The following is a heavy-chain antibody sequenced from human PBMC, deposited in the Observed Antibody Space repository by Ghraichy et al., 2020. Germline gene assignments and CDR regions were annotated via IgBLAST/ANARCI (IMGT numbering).Heavy chain of an antibody. CDR3: ARVDNYYYGMDV. Sequence: SETLSLTCTVSGGSISSGGYYWSWIRQHPGKGLEWIGYIYYSGSTYYNPSLKIRVTISVDTSKNQFSLKLSSVTAADTAGYYCARVDNYYYGMDVWGQGTTVTVSS. J-gene: IGHJ6*02. D-gene: IGHD3-9*01. CDR2: IYYSGST. V-gene: IGHV4-31*03. CDR1: GGSISSGGYY.